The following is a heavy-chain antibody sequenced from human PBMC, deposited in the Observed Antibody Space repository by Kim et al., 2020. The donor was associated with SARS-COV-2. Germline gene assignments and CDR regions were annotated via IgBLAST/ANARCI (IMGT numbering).Heavy chain of an antibody. J-gene: IGHJ4*02. CDR3: ARPSKSGSSDPPFDY. D-gene: IGHD6-6*01. CDR2: IYPGDSDT. V-gene: IGHV5-51*01. Sequence: GESLKISCKGSGYSFTTYWIGWVRQMPGKGLEWMGIIYPGDSDTRYSPSFQGQVTISADKSISTAYLQWSSLKTSDTAMYYCARPSKSGSSDPPFDYWGQGTLVTVSS. CDR1: GYSFTTYW.